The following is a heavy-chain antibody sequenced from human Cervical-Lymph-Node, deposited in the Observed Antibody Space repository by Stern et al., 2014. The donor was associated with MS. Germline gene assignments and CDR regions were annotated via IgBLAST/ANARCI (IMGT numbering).Heavy chain of an antibody. D-gene: IGHD2-15*01. J-gene: IGHJ3*02. CDR3: ARRSGHRGAFDI. Sequence: EVQLVESGAEVKKPGESLKISCKGSGYTFSNYWIGWVRQMPGKGLEWMGVVYPGDSDTRSSPSFQGQVTIAADKSIDTAYLQWTGLKASDTAMYYCARRSGHRGAFDIWGQGTMVTVSS. CDR2: VYPGDSDT. V-gene: IGHV5-51*03. CDR1: GYTFSNYW.